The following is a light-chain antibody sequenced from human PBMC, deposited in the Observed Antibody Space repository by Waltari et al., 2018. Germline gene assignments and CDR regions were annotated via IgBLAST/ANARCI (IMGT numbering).Light chain of an antibody. CDR1: QNVVTS. J-gene: IGKJ4*01. CDR3: QQRYDWPQDPT. CDR2: AAA. V-gene: IGKV3-11*01. Sequence: IVLTQSPATLSLSPGERATLSCRASQNVVTSLAWYPQKPGQTPRPLIYAAATRATGIPARFSGSGFGTEFTLTISSLEPEDSAVYYCQQRYDWPQDPTFGGGTKVEIK.